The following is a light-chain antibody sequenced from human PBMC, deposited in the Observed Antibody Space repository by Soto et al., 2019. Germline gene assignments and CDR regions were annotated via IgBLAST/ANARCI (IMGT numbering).Light chain of an antibody. V-gene: IGKV1-5*01. CDR2: EAS. CDR3: QQYNNFPLT. CDR1: QTISSW. J-gene: IGKJ4*01. Sequence: DIPMTQSPSTLSASIGDRVTITCRASQTISSWLAWYQQKPGKAPKLLIHEASRLESGVPSRFSGSESETEFTLTISGLHAEDFATYYCQQYNNFPLTFGGGTRVEIK.